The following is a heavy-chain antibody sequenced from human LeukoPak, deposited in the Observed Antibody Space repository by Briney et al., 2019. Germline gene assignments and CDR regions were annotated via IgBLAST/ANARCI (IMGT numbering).Heavy chain of an antibody. CDR3: ARVRYRLAETYIDY. V-gene: IGHV1-2*02. D-gene: IGHD3-16*01. CDR2: INPNSGDT. J-gene: IGHJ4*02. CDR1: GYTFSDYY. Sequence: GASVTVSCKASGYTFSDYYLHWVRQAPGQGLEWMGRINPNSGDTNYAQKFQGRVTMTRDTSITTAYMELSRLRSDDTAVYYCARVRYRLAETYIDYWGQGTLVTVSS.